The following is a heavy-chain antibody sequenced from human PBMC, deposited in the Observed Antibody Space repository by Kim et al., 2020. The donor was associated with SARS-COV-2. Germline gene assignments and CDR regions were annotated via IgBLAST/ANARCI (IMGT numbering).Heavy chain of an antibody. Sequence: GGSLRLSCVASGFTFSSYWMHWVRQAPGKGLVWVSRINSDGSSTSYADSVKGRFSISRDNAKNTLYLQMNSLRDEDTAVYYCARGGTNAYYPFDYWGQGTLVPVST. J-gene: IGHJ4*02. CDR1: GFTFSSYW. D-gene: IGHD3-16*01. CDR2: INSDGSST. CDR3: ARGGTNAYYPFDY. V-gene: IGHV3-74*01.